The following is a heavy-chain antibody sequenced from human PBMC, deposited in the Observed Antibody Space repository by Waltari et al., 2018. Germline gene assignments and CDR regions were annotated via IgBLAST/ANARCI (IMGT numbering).Heavy chain of an antibody. CDR2: IKSKTDGGTT. Sequence: EVQLVESGGGLVKPGGSLRLSCAASGFTFSNAWMSWVRQAPGKGLEWVGRIKSKTDGGTTDYAAPVKGRFTISRDDSKNTLYLQMNSLKTEDTAVYYCTTPLPGLRFLEWLYDGYGMDVWGQGTTVTVSS. D-gene: IGHD3-3*01. CDR3: TTPLPGLRFLEWLYDGYGMDV. V-gene: IGHV3-15*01. J-gene: IGHJ6*02. CDR1: GFTFSNAW.